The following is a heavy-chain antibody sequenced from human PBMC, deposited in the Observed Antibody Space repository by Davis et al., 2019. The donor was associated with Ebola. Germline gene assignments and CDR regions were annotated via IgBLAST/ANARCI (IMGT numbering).Heavy chain of an antibody. J-gene: IGHJ4*02. CDR2: INHSGST. V-gene: IGHV4-34*01. CDR3: ARVIRGADFDY. D-gene: IGHD3-10*01. CDR1: GGSFSGYY. Sequence: PSETLSLTCAVYGGSFSGYYWSWIRQPPGKGLEWIGEINHSGSTNYNPSLKSRVTISVDTSKNQFSLKLSSVTAADTAVYYCARVIRGADFDYWGQGTLVTVSS.